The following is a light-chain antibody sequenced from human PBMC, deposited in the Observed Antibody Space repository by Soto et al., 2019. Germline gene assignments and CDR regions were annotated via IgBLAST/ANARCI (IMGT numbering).Light chain of an antibody. CDR1: QSISSY. CDR2: AAS. Sequence: DIQMTQSPSSLSASVGDRVTITCRASQSISSYLNWYQQKPGKAPKLLIYAASSLQSGVPSRFSGSGSGTDFTLTISSLQPEDFATYYCQQRGAFGGGTKMEIK. CDR3: QQRGA. V-gene: IGKV1-39*01. J-gene: IGKJ4*01.